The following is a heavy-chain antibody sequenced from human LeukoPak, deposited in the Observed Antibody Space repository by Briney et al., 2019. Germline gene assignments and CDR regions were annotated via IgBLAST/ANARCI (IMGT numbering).Heavy chain of an antibody. J-gene: IGHJ6*03. Sequence: PSETLSLTCAVSGVSISPYYWAWIRQPPGKGLEWIGYIHTSGSNNQYPSLKSRVTISVDTSKNQFSLKLSSVTAADTAVYYCASLRDRDSYYYYYMDVWGKGTTVTVSS. CDR3: ASLRDRDSYYYYYMDV. D-gene: IGHD3-10*01. CDR2: IHTSGSN. CDR1: GVSISPYY. V-gene: IGHV4-4*09.